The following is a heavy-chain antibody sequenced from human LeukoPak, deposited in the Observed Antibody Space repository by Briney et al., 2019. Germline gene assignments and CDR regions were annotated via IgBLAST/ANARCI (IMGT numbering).Heavy chain of an antibody. CDR2: INPNSGGT. Sequence: ASVKVSCKASGYTFTGYYMHWVRQAPGQGLEWMGWINPNSGGTKYAQKFQGRVTMTSDASISTAYMELSSLRSDDTAVYYCSSRPDQHLLYYFDYWGQGALVTVSS. J-gene: IGHJ4*02. CDR1: GYTFTGYY. D-gene: IGHD2-15*01. CDR3: SSRPDQHLLYYFDY. V-gene: IGHV1-2*02.